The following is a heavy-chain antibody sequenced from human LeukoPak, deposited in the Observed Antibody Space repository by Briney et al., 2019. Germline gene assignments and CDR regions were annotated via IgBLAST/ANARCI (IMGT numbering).Heavy chain of an antibody. CDR3: AAGIAAAGTLDY. D-gene: IGHD6-13*01. CDR1: GYTLTELS. Sequence: GASVKVSCKVSGYTLTELSMHWVRQAPGKGLEWMGGFGPEDGETIYAQKFQGRVTMTEDTSTDTAYMELSSLRSEDTAVYYCAAGIAAAGTLDYWGQGTLVTVSS. J-gene: IGHJ4*02. CDR2: FGPEDGET. V-gene: IGHV1-24*01.